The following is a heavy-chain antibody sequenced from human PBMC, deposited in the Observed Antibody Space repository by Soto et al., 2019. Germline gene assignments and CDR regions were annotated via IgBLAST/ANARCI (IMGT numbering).Heavy chain of an antibody. Sequence: GGSLRLSCAASGFTFSSYSMNWVRQAPGKGLEWVSSISSSSSYIYYADSVKGRFTISRDNAKNSLYLQMNSLRAEDTAVYYCAREVNYYDSSGYYYVDYWGQGTLVTVSS. D-gene: IGHD3-22*01. CDR3: AREVNYYDSSGYYYVDY. CDR2: ISSSSSYI. CDR1: GFTFSSYS. J-gene: IGHJ4*02. V-gene: IGHV3-21*01.